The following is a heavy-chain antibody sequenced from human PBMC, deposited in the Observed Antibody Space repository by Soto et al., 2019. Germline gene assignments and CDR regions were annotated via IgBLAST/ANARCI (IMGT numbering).Heavy chain of an antibody. V-gene: IGHV3-33*01. Sequence: QVQLVESGGGVVQPGRSLRLSCAASGFTFSSYGMHWVRQAPGKGLEWVAVIWYDGSNKYYADSVKGRFTISRDNSKNTLDPQMNSLRAEGTAGYYWSRGLADGYHDYWGQGTLVTVSS. CDR2: IWYDGSNK. J-gene: IGHJ4*02. CDR3: SRGLADGYHDY. D-gene: IGHD5-12*01. CDR1: GFTFSSYG.